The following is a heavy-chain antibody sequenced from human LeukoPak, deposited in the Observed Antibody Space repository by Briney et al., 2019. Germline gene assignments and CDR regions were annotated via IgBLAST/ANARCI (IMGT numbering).Heavy chain of an antibody. J-gene: IGHJ6*03. CDR2: ISSSSSYI. V-gene: IGHV3-21*01. Sequence: GGSLRLSCAASGFTFSSNSMNWVRQAPGKGLEWVSSISSSSSYIYYADSVKGRFTISRDNAKNSLYLQMNSLRAEDTAVYYCARDRPYCSSTSCHPDTAYCYMDVWGKGTTVTVSS. CDR1: GFTFSSNS. D-gene: IGHD2-2*01. CDR3: ARDRPYCSSTSCHPDTAYCYMDV.